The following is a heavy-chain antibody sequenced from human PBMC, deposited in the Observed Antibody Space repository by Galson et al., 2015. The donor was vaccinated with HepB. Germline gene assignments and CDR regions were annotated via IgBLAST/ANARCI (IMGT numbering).Heavy chain of an antibody. CDR3: ARTFPEDFDFRSGYSGPRPYYFDH. V-gene: IGHV3-53*01. CDR1: GFTVTDNY. J-gene: IGHJ4*02. CDR2: IHSGGST. D-gene: IGHD3-3*01. Sequence: SLRLSCAVSGFTVTDNYMSWVRQAPGKGLEWVSVIHSGGSTYYADSVKGRFTVSRDNSKNMLYLQMNNLRADDTAVYYCARTFPEDFDFRSGYSGPRPYYFDHWGQGTLVTVSS.